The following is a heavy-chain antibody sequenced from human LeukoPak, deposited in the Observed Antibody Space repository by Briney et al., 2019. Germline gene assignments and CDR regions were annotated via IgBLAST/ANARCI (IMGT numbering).Heavy chain of an antibody. V-gene: IGHV3-23*01. CDR3: ARAVDFWSGYPQPNWFDP. CDR1: GFTFSSCA. CDR2: ISDSGGST. Sequence: PGGSLRLSCAASGFTFSSCAMSWVRQAPGKGLERVSAISDSGGSTYNADSVKGRFTISRDNSENTLYLQMNSLRAEDTAVYYCARAVDFWSGYPQPNWFDPWGQGTLVTVSS. J-gene: IGHJ5*02. D-gene: IGHD3-3*01.